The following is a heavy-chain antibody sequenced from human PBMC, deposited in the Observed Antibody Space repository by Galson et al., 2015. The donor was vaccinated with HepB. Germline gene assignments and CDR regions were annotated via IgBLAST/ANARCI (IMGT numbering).Heavy chain of an antibody. D-gene: IGHD3-9*01. V-gene: IGHV3-11*01. CDR2: ISSSGTTI. CDR3: ARASYDILTGYAAC. J-gene: IGHJ4*02. Sequence: SLRLSCAASGFTFSDYYMSWIRQAPGKGLEWLSYISSSGTTIYYADSVRGRFTVSRDNAKNSLYLQMNSLRAEDTAVYYCARASYDILTGYAACWGQGTLVTVSS. CDR1: GFTFSDYY.